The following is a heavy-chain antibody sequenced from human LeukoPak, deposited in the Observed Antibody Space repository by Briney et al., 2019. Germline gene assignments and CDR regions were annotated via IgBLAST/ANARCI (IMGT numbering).Heavy chain of an antibody. D-gene: IGHD3-3*01. CDR1: GGSISSGSYY. CDR3: ARDYYDFWSGYYYYYYMDV. V-gene: IGHV4-61*02. J-gene: IGHJ6*03. Sequence: SETLSLTCTVSGGSISSGSYYWSWIRQPAGKGLEWIGRIYTSGSTNYNPSLKSRVTISVDTSKNQFSLKLSSVTAADTAVYYCARDYYDFWSGYYYYYYMDVWGKGTTVTVSS. CDR2: IYTSGST.